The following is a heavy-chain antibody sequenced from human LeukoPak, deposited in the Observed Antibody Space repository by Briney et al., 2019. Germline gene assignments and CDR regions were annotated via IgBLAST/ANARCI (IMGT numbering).Heavy chain of an antibody. V-gene: IGHV4-39*01. CDR3: ARHSGLRSPFDP. CDR2: IYSSGNT. Sequence: PSETLSLTCTVSGGSISTTNYYWGWIRQPPGRDLEWIGSIYSSGNTYYSPSLESRVPISVDTSKNQLSLKLTSATAADTSVYYCARHSGLRSPFDPWGQGTLVTVSS. D-gene: IGHD3-3*01. CDR1: GGSISTTNYY. J-gene: IGHJ5*02.